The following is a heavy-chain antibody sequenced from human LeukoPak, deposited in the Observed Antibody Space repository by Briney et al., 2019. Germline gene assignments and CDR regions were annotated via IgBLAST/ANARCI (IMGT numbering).Heavy chain of an antibody. D-gene: IGHD4-17*01. CDR3: ARRWGYGDYVFHDAFDI. CDR1: GYTFTSYD. V-gene: IGHV1-8*03. J-gene: IGHJ3*02. CDR2: MNPNSGNT. Sequence: ASVKVSCKASGYTFTSYDINWVRQATGQGLEWMGWMNPNSGNTGYAQKFQGRVTITRNTSISTAYMELSSLRSEDTAVYYCARRWGYGDYVFHDAFDIWGQGTMVTVSS.